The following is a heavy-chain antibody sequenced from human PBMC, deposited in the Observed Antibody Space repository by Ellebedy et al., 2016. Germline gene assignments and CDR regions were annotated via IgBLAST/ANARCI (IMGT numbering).Heavy chain of an antibody. CDR3: AGGGGAGAWLIDY. V-gene: IGHV3-48*02. CDR1: GFSFSAHS. D-gene: IGHD3-16*01. J-gene: IGHJ4*02. Sequence: GESLKISCAASGFSFSAHSMNWVRQGPGKGLECIAFINNNGDAIHYADSVEGRFTISRDNAKNSLYLQMHSLRDGDTVVYYCAGGGGAGAWLIDYWGQGTLVTVSS. CDR2: INNNGDAI.